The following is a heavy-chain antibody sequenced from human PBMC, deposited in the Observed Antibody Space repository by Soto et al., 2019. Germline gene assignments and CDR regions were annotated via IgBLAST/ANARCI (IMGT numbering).Heavy chain of an antibody. CDR1: GGTFSSYT. CDR3: ARVSPYCSSTSCYGYYYYGMDV. D-gene: IGHD2-2*01. CDR2: IIPILGIA. J-gene: IGHJ6*02. Sequence: QVQLVQSGAEVKKPGSSVKVSCKASGGTFSSYTISWVRQAPGQGLEWMGRIIPILGIANYAQKFQGRVTITADKSTSTVYMELSSLGSEDTAVYYCARVSPYCSSTSCYGYYYYGMDVWGQGTTVTVSS. V-gene: IGHV1-69*02.